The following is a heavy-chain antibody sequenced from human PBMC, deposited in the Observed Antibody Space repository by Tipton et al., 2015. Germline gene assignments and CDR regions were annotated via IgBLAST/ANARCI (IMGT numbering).Heavy chain of an antibody. CDR1: GYSISSGYY. D-gene: IGHD4-23*01. Sequence: GLVKPSETLSLTCDVSGYSISSGYYWGWIRQPPGKELEWIGYIQYSGSTNYNPSLKSRVTISVDTSKTQFSLKMNSMTASDTAVYYCARARGRHGGLFDSWGQGILVTVSS. V-gene: IGHV4-38-2*01. CDR3: ARARGRHGGLFDS. J-gene: IGHJ4*02. CDR2: IQYSGST.